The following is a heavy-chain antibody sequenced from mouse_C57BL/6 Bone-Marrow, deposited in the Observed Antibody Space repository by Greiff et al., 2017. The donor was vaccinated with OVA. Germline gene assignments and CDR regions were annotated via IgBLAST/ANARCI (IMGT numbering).Heavy chain of an antibody. Sequence: VKVVESGAELARPGASVKLSCKASGYTFTSYGISWVKQRTGQGLEWIGEIYPRSGNTYYNEKFKGKATLTADKSSSTAYMELRSLTSEDSAVYFCARGGYYYYFDYWGQGTTLTVSS. CDR2: IYPRSGNT. CDR1: GYTFTSYG. CDR3: ARGGYYYYFDY. J-gene: IGHJ2*01. V-gene: IGHV1-81*01. D-gene: IGHD1-1*01.